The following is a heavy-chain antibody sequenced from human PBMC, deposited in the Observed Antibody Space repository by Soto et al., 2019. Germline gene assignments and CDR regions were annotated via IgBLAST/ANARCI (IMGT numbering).Heavy chain of an antibody. V-gene: IGHV4-30-2*01. CDR2: IYHSGSI. J-gene: IGHJ4*02. CDR3: ARLTYYKGYFDY. CDR1: GGSISSGGYS. D-gene: IGHD3-10*01. Sequence: SETLSLTCAVSGGSISSGGYSWSWIRQPPGKGLEWIGYIYHSGSIYYNPSLKSRVTISVDRSKNQFSLKLSSVTAADTAVYYCARLTYYKGYFDYWGQGTLVTVSS.